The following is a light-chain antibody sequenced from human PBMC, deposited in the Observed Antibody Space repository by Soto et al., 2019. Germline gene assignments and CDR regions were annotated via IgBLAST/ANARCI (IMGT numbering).Light chain of an antibody. CDR2: EVT. V-gene: IGLV2-23*02. J-gene: IGLJ3*02. CDR1: SSDVGSYNL. Sequence: QSALTQPASVSGSPGQSITISCAGTSSDVGSYNLVSWYQQHPGEAPKLVIYEVTKRPSGVSNRFSGSKSGNTASLTISGLQAEDDANYYCCSYAGSSTLVFGGGTKLTVL. CDR3: CSYAGSSTLV.